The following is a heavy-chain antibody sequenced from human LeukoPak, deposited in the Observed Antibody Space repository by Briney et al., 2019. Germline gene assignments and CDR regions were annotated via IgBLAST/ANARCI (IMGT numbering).Heavy chain of an antibody. CDR2: IISSVSTI. Sequence: PGGSLRLSCAASGFTFSDYYMSWIRQAPGKGLEWVSYIISSVSTIYYADSVKGPFTISRDNAKTSLYLKMNSLRAEDTAVYYCASPRGATSDYYYYGMDVWGQGTTVTVSS. CDR1: GFTFSDYY. D-gene: IGHD5-12*01. V-gene: IGHV3-11*01. J-gene: IGHJ6*02. CDR3: ASPRGATSDYYYYGMDV.